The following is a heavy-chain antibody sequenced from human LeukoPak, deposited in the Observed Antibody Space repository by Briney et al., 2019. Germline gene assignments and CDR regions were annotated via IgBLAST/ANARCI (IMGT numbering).Heavy chain of an antibody. Sequence: SETLSLTCAVYGGSFSGYYWSWIRQPPGKGLEWIGEINHSGSTNYNPSLKSRVTISVDTSKNQFTLKLSSVTAADTAVYYCVRWQYCGGNCYFSAFDIWGQGTMVTVS. D-gene: IGHD2-21*01. CDR2: INHSGST. J-gene: IGHJ3*02. CDR1: GGSFSGYY. V-gene: IGHV4-34*01. CDR3: VRWQYCGGNCYFSAFDI.